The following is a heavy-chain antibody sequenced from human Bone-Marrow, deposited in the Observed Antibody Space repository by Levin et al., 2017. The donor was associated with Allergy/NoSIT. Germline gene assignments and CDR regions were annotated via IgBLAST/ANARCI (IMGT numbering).Heavy chain of an antibody. Sequence: SGGSLRLSCAASGFTFTSYTMNWVRQAPGKGLEWVSSISSSSRYIYYPDPEKGRFTISRDNAKNSLYLQMNSLRDEDTAVYYCARGTNYFDYWGQGTLVTVSS. CDR2: ISSSSRYI. V-gene: IGHV3-21*01. J-gene: IGHJ4*02. CDR1: GFTFTSYT. CDR3: ARGTNYFDY.